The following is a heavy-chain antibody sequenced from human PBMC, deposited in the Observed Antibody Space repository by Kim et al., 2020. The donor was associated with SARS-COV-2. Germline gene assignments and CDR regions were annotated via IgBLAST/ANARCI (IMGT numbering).Heavy chain of an antibody. J-gene: IGHJ4*02. CDR2: IYYSGST. V-gene: IGHV4-39*01. D-gene: IGHD6-13*01. CDR3: ARQRSSSSWYGVDY. CDR1: GGSISSSSYY. Sequence: SETLSLTCTVSGGSISSSSYYWGWIRQPPGKGLEWIGSIYYSGSTYYNPSLKSRVTISVDTSKNQFSLKLSSVTAADTAVYYCARQRSSSSWYGVDYWGQGTLVTVSS.